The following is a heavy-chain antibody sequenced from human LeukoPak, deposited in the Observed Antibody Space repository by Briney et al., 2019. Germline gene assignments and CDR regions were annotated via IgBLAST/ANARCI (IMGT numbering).Heavy chain of an antibody. CDR2: IIPLLGTV. J-gene: IGHJ4*02. CDR3: ARGYRSMVGGLSYYFDY. D-gene: IGHD3-10*01. CDR1: GDTFSSYD. Sequence: GASVKVSCKTSGDTFSSYDISWVRQAPGQGPEWMGGIIPLLGTVNYAQNFQGRVSITADKSTSTAYMELSSLRSEDTAIYYCARGYRSMVGGLSYYFDYWGQGTLVTVSS. V-gene: IGHV1-69*10.